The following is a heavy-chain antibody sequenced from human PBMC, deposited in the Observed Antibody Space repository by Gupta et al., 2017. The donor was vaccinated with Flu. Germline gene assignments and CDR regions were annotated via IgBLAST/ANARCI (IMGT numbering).Heavy chain of an antibody. CDR2: ISITDSASAV. D-gene: IGHD3-3*01. J-gene: IGHJ3*01. V-gene: IGHV3-11*01. CDR3: ARDRTTIFGVVIHDAFEF. Sequence: QATGKGLEWLAYISITDSASAVYYADSVKGRFTISRDNTNNFLYLQMNSLTTEDTAVYYCARDRTTIFGVVIHDAFEFWGQGTTVTVSS.